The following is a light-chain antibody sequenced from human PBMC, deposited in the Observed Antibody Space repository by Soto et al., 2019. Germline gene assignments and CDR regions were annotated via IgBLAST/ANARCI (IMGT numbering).Light chain of an antibody. J-gene: IGKJ5*01. CDR1: QSVSSSY. V-gene: IGKV3-20*01. Sequence: EIVLTQSPGTLSLSPGERATLSCRASQSVSSSYLAWYQQKPGQAPRLLIYGASSRATGIPDRFSGSGSGTDFTHTISRLEPEDFAVYYGQQYGSSPPITFGQGTRLEIK. CDR2: GAS. CDR3: QQYGSSPPIT.